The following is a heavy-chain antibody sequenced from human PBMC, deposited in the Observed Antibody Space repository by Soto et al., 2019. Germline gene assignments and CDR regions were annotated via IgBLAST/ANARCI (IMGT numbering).Heavy chain of an antibody. Sequence: QVQLQESGPGLVKPSQTLSLTCTVSGGSISSGDYYWSWIRQPPGKGLEWIGYIYYSGSTYYNPSLKSRVTISVDTSKNQFSLKLSSVTVADTAVYYCARELGAGKVVVDYWGQGTLVTVSS. CDR1: GGSISSGDYY. CDR2: IYYSGST. J-gene: IGHJ4*02. CDR3: ARELGAGKVVVDY. D-gene: IGHD3-16*02. V-gene: IGHV4-30-4*01.